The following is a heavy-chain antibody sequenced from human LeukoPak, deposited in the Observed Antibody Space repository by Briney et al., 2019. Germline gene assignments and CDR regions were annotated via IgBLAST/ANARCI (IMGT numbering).Heavy chain of an antibody. CDR2: IYTSGST. J-gene: IGHJ3*02. CDR3: ARLGASYDYVWGSYRPDAFDI. Sequence: PSETLSLTCTVFGGSISSGSYYWSWIRQPAGKGLEWIGRIYTSGSTNYNPSLKSRVTISVDTSKNQFSLKLSSVTAADTAVYYCARLGASYDYVWGSYRPDAFDIWGQGTMVTVSS. V-gene: IGHV4-61*02. D-gene: IGHD3-16*02. CDR1: GGSISSGSYY.